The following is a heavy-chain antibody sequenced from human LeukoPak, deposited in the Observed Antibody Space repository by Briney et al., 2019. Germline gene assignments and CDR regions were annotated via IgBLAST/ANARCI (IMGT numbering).Heavy chain of an antibody. Sequence: SETLSLTCAVYGGSFSGYYWSWIRQPPGKGLEYIGSIYYSGSTHYNSSLKSRVTISVDTSKNQFSLKLSSVTAADTALYYCARIYYYYYYMDVWGKGTTVTISS. V-gene: IGHV4-34*01. J-gene: IGHJ6*03. CDR1: GGSFSGYY. CDR2: IYYSGST. CDR3: ARIYYYYYYMDV.